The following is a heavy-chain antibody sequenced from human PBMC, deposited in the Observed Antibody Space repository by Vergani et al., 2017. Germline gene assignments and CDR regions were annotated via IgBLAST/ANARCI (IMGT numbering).Heavy chain of an antibody. CDR3: ATPQTVTTGGMEV. V-gene: IGHV1-69-2*01. Sequence: EVQLVQSGAEVKKPGATMQISCKVSGYTFTDHYMHWVKQAPGKGLEWMGLVDPEDGETIYAEKFKGRVTIAADTSTDTAHLEVSSLSSEDTAVYYCATPQTVTTGGMEVWGQ. CDR2: VDPEDGET. D-gene: IGHD4-17*01. CDR1: GYTFTDHY. J-gene: IGHJ6*02.